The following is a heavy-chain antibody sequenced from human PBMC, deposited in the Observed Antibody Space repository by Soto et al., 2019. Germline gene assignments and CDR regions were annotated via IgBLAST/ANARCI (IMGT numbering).Heavy chain of an antibody. CDR1: GDSISSADYY. CDR2: IFYSGTT. J-gene: IGHJ6*02. D-gene: IGHD1-1*01. Sequence: QVQLQESGPGLVRPSQTLSLTCTVSGDSISSADYYWSWIRQTPGKGLEWIGHIFYSGTTYYNPSLKSRLTISVDTSKNHFSLRPTSVTAADTAVYYCARDLWVEPELYYYGMDVWGQGTTVTVSS. V-gene: IGHV4-30-4*01. CDR3: ARDLWVEPELYYYGMDV.